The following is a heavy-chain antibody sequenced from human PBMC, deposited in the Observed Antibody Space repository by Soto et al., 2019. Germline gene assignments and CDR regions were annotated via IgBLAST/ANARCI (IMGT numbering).Heavy chain of an antibody. D-gene: IGHD1-26*01. J-gene: IGHJ5*02. CDR2: IIPILGIA. CDR3: ARASGSSNGEDWFDP. Sequence: QVQLVQSGAEVKKPGSSVKVSCKASGGTFSSYTISWVRQAPGQGLEWMGRIIPILGIANYAQKFQGRVTITADKSTSTAYMELSSLSSEDTAVYYCARASGSSNGEDWFDPWGQGTLVTVSS. CDR1: GGTFSSYT. V-gene: IGHV1-69*02.